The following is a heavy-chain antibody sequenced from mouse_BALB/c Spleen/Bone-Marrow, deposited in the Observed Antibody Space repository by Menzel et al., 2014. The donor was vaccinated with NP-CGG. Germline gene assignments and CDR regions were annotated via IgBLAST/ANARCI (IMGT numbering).Heavy chain of an antibody. V-gene: IGHV4-1*02. CDR1: GFDFSRYW. CDR2: INPDSSTI. J-gene: IGHJ3*01. Sequence: EVQLQQSGGGLVQPGGSLKLSCAASGFDFSRYWMSWVRQAPGKGLEWIGEINPDSSTINYTPSLKDKFIISRDNAKSTLYLQMSKVRSEDTALYYCARPLYDGYYVWFAYWGQGTLVTVSA. CDR3: ARPLYDGYYVWFAY. D-gene: IGHD2-3*01.